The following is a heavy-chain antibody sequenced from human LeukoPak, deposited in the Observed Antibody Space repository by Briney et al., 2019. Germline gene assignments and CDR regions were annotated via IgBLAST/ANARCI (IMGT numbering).Heavy chain of an antibody. Sequence: GGSLRLSCAASGFTVSSNYMSWVRQAQGKGLEWVSVIYSGGSTYYADSVKGRFTISRDNSKNTLYLQMNSLRAEDTAVYYCARERGYSGSYYSWFDPWGQGTLVTVSS. D-gene: IGHD1-26*01. V-gene: IGHV3-53*01. CDR2: IYSGGST. CDR3: ARERGYSGSYYSWFDP. J-gene: IGHJ5*02. CDR1: GFTVSSNY.